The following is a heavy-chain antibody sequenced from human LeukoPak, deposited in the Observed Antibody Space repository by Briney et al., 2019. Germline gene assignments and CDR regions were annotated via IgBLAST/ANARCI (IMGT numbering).Heavy chain of an antibody. D-gene: IGHD3-22*01. CDR3: ARGWDNNDSSGYSA. CDR2: TSYDERNK. CDR1: GFTFSSNA. V-gene: IGHV3-30*04. J-gene: IGHJ4*02. Sequence: GGSLRLSCAASGFTFSSNALHWVRQAPGKGLEWVAATSYDERNKYYGDSVRGRFTISRDNSKNTLYLQMNSLRVEDTALYYCARGWDNNDSSGYSAWGQGTLVTVSS.